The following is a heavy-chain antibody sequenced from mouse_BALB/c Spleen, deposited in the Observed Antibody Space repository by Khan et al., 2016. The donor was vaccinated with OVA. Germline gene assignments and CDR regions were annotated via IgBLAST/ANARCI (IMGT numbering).Heavy chain of an antibody. CDR2: TNPTNGRT. D-gene: IGHD1-1*01. CDR1: GYTFTSYW. Sequence: QVQLQQSGAELVKAGASVKMSCKASGYTFTSYWMRWVKQRLGQGLEWFAETNPTNGRTYYNEKFKSKATLTVDKSSSTAYMLLSGPTFEDSAAYYCARIKKIVATYFDYWGQGTTLTVSS. J-gene: IGHJ2*01. CDR3: ARIKKIVATYFDY. V-gene: IGHV1S81*02.